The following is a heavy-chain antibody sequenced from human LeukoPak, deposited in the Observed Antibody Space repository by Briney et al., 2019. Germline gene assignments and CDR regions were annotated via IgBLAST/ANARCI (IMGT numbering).Heavy chain of an antibody. CDR3: ARDSPAYYDFWSGQNNFDY. CDR1: GFTFSSYA. V-gene: IGHV3-23*01. J-gene: IGHJ4*02. D-gene: IGHD3-3*01. CDR2: LSGSGTGT. Sequence: GGSLRLSCAASGFTFSSYAMTWVRQAPGKGLEWVSALSGSGTGTYYADSVKGRFTISRDNSKNTLYLQMNSLRAEDTAVYYCARDSPAYYDFWSGQNNFDYWGQGTLVTVSS.